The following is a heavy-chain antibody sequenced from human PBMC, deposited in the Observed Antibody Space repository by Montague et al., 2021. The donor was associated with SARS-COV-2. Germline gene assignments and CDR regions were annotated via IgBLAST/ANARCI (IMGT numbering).Heavy chain of an antibody. CDR1: GYSISSGYY. CDR3: ARDITLGMDV. J-gene: IGHJ6*02. Sequence: SETLSLTCIVSGYSISSGYYWGWVRQPPGKGLEWLGFIEYSGSNYYNPSLKTRVTMSLDTSKNQFSLKLTSVTAADTALYYCARDITLGMDVWGRGTTVTVSS. V-gene: IGHV4-38-2*02. CDR2: IEYSGSN.